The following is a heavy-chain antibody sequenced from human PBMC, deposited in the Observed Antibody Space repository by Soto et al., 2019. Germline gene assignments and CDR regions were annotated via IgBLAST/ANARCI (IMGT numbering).Heavy chain of an antibody. Sequence: ELQLVASGGGLVQPGGSLRLSCAASGFTVSNNYLRWVRQAPGKGLEWVSLIYSGGDTYYADSVKGRFTISRDNSKNTLYLQMNSLRSEDTAVYYCARDGTYNWVGGQGIQVTVSS. CDR3: ARDGTYNWV. V-gene: IGHV3-66*01. CDR1: GFTVSNNY. J-gene: IGHJ4*02. CDR2: IYSGGDT. D-gene: IGHD1-1*01.